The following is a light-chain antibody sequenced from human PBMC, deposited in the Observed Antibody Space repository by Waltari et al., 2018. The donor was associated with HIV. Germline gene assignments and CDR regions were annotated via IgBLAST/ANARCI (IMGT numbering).Light chain of an antibody. CDR3: SSYTSSSTKV. Sequence: QSALTHPASVSGSPGQSITLSRTGTSSDIDGYNHVPCSQQHPGKTPKYMIYAASNRPTGLYNRFSGPKSGNTASLTISELQAEDEADYCCSSYTSSSTKVFGGGTKLTVV. V-gene: IGLV2-14*03. CDR2: AAS. CDR1: SSDIDGYNH. J-gene: IGLJ2*01.